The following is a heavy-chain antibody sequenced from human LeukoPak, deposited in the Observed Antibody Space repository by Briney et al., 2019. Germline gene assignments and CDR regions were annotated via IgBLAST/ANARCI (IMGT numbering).Heavy chain of an antibody. CDR3: AREAYASGSFRTDYYYMDV. Sequence: ASVKVSCKASGYTFTGYYMHWVRQAPGQGLEWMGWISPTSGGTNYAQKFQGRVTMTRDTSISTAYMELSRLRSDDTAVYYCAREAYASGSFRTDYYYMDVWGKGTTVTVSS. CDR2: ISPTSGGT. J-gene: IGHJ6*03. D-gene: IGHD3-10*01. V-gene: IGHV1-2*02. CDR1: GYTFTGYY.